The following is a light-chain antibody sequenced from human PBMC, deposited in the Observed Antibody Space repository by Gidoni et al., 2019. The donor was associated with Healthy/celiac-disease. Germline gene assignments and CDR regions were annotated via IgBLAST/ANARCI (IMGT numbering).Light chain of an antibody. CDR1: QSINTY. Sequence: DIQMTQSPSSLSASVGDRVTITCRSSQSINTYLNWYQQKPGKAPKVLIYAASSLQSGVPSRFSGGGSGTDFTLTISSLQPEDFATYYCQQSYSTPFGSFXQXTKVEIK. CDR3: QQSYSTPFGS. J-gene: IGKJ1*01. CDR2: AAS. V-gene: IGKV1-39*01.